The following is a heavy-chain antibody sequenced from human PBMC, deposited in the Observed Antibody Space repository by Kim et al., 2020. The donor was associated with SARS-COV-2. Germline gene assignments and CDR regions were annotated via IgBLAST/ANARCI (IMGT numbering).Heavy chain of an antibody. Sequence: RLSCATSGLTFSTYGMHWVRQAPGKGLEWVAVIWYEGSNKYDADSVKGRFTISRDNSKNTLYLQMNSLRAEDTAVYYCARDLEDCSSTSCRFGIDYWGQGTLVTVSS. J-gene: IGHJ4*02. D-gene: IGHD2-2*01. V-gene: IGHV3-33*01. CDR3: ARDLEDCSSTSCRFGIDY. CDR2: IWYEGSNK. CDR1: GLTFSTYG.